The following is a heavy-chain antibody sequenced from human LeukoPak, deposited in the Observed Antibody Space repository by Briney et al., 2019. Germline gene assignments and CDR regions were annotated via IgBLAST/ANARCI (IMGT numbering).Heavy chain of an antibody. CDR2: ISPDGRNK. J-gene: IGHJ6*02. CDR3: ARDVEDTIFGVVMSLYGMDV. CDR1: GFTFSHYA. D-gene: IGHD3-3*01. Sequence: PGRSLRVSCAASGFTFSHYAMHWVRQAPGKGLEWVSVISPDGRNKYYADSVEGRFTISRDNSKNTLYLHMDSLRPEDTAVYYCARDVEDTIFGVVMSLYGMDVWGQGTTATVSS. V-gene: IGHV3-30*14.